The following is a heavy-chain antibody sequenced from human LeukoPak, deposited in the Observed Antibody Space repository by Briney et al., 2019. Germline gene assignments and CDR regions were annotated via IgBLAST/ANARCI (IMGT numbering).Heavy chain of an antibody. CDR3: ARDRGGSTSYDP. Sequence: ASVKVSCKASVYTFNNYDINWVRPATGQGLEWMGRINPNSGGTNYAQKFQGRVTMTRDTSISTAYMEPSRLRSDDTAVYYCARDRGGSTSYDPWGQGTLVTLSS. CDR2: INPNSGGT. CDR1: VYTFNNYD. D-gene: IGHD2-2*01. V-gene: IGHV1-2*06. J-gene: IGHJ5*02.